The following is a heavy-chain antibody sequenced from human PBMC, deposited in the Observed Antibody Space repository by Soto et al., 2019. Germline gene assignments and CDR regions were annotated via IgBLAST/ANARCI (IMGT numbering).Heavy chain of an antibody. D-gene: IGHD2-8*01. CDR3: ASHRTFWPFDY. Sequence: PSETLSLTCTVSGGSISSRGSMSGRSFYWGWMRQPPGKGLEWIASISYSDGSFYNSSLKSRLTISVDTSKNQFFLSLRSVTAADTAVYYCASHRTFWPFDYWGQGTVVTVSS. V-gene: IGHV4-39*01. CDR1: GGSISSRGSMSGRSFY. CDR2: ISYSDGS. J-gene: IGHJ4*02.